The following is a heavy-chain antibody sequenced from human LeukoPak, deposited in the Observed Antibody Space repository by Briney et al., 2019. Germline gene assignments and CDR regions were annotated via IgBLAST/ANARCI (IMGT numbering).Heavy chain of an antibody. Sequence: ASVKVSCKASGYIFTSYATHWVRQAPGQRLEWMGWINAGNGNTKYSQKFQGRVTITRDTSASTAYMELSSLRSEDTAVYYCAREPSGYDSSGYPIDYWGQGTLVTVSS. CDR3: AREPSGYDSSGYPIDY. CDR2: INAGNGNT. D-gene: IGHD3-22*01. CDR1: GYIFTSYA. V-gene: IGHV1-3*01. J-gene: IGHJ4*02.